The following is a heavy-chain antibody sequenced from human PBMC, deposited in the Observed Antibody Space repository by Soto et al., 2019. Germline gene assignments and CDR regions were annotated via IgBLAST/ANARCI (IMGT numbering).Heavy chain of an antibody. CDR1: GFTFSSYS. V-gene: IGHV3-21*01. CDR2: ISSSSSYI. D-gene: IGHD3-16*01. J-gene: IGHJ5*02. Sequence: EVQLVESGGGLVKPGGSLRLSCAASGFTFSSYSMNWVRQAPGKGLEWVSSISSSSSYIYYADSVKGRFTISRDNAKNSLYLQMNSLRAEDTAVYYCARGIRGERRDMSPLTNWFDPWGQGTLVTVSS. CDR3: ARGIRGERRDMSPLTNWFDP.